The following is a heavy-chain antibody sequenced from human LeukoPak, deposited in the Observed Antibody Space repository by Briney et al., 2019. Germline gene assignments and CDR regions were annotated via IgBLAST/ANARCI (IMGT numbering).Heavy chain of an antibody. CDR2: INHSGST. CDR3: ARGDFYDFWSGTHYYGMDV. D-gene: IGHD3-3*01. V-gene: IGHV4-34*01. Sequence: PSETLSLTCAVYGGSFSGYYWSWIRQPPGKGLEWIGEINHSGSTNYNPSLKSRVTISVDTSKNQFSLKLSSVTAADTAVYYCARGDFYDFWSGTHYYGMDVWGQGTTVTVSS. CDR1: GGSFSGYY. J-gene: IGHJ6*02.